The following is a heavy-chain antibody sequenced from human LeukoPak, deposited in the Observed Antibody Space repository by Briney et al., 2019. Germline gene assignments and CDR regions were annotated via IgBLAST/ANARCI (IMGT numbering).Heavy chain of an antibody. Sequence: PSETLSLTCTVSGGSISSYYWSWIRQPPGKGLEWIGYIYYSGSTNYNPSLKSRVTISVDTSKNQFSLKLSSVTAADTAVYYCARDENYGDYPLWGQGTLVTVST. CDR2: IYYSGST. V-gene: IGHV4-59*01. CDR3: ARDENYGDYPL. CDR1: GGSISSYY. J-gene: IGHJ4*02. D-gene: IGHD4-17*01.